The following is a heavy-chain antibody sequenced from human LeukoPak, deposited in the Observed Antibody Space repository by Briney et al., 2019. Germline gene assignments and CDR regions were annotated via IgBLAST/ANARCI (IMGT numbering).Heavy chain of an antibody. CDR2: IYYSGST. V-gene: IGHV4-39*01. CDR3: ARPAYSSSPPYYYYYMDV. Sequence: NPSETLSLTCTVSGGSISSSSYYWGWIRQPPGKGLEWIGSIYYSGSTYYNPSLKSRVTISVDTSKNQFSLKLSSMTAADTAVYYCARPAYSSSPPYYYYYMDVWGKGTTVTVSS. J-gene: IGHJ6*03. CDR1: GGSISSSSYY. D-gene: IGHD6-6*01.